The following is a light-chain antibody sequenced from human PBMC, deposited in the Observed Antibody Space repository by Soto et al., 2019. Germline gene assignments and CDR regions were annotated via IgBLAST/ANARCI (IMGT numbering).Light chain of an antibody. CDR2: DVS. Sequence: QSALTQPASVSGSPGQSITISCTGTSSDVGGYNYVSWYQQHPGKAPKLMSYDVSNRPSGVSNRFSGSKSGNTASLTNSGLQAEDEADYYCSSYTSSRHVVFGGGTKLTVL. CDR1: SSDVGGYNY. CDR3: SSYTSSRHVV. V-gene: IGLV2-14*01. J-gene: IGLJ2*01.